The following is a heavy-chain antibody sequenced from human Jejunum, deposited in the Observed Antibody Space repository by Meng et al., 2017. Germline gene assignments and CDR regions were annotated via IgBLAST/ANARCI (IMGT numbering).Heavy chain of an antibody. V-gene: IGHV1-3*04. CDR1: GFAFSRYV. J-gene: IGHJ4*02. CDR2: INTVNANT. CDR3: ARVKYSGYDPFDS. D-gene: IGHD5-12*01. Sequence: QVQLVRSGAEVKRPGASVTVSCKTSGFAFSRYVIHWVRQAPGQRLEWMGWINTVNANTRYSEKFQGRVTITRDTSASTAYMELSSLTSEDTAVYYCARVKYSGYDPFDSWGQGTLVTVSS.